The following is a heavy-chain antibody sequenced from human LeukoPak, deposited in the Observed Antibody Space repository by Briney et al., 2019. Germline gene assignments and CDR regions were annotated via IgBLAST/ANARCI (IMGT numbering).Heavy chain of an antibody. D-gene: IGHD5-18*01. J-gene: IGHJ4*02. CDR3: ARQYISGQWYFDY. Sequence: GGSLRLSCAASGFTFSSYAMHWVRQAPGKGLEWVAFIRYDGSNKYYADSAKGRFTISRDNSKNTLYLQMNSLIPEDTAVYYCARQYISGQWYFDYWGQGTLVTVSS. V-gene: IGHV3-30*02. CDR2: IRYDGSNK. CDR1: GFTFSSYA.